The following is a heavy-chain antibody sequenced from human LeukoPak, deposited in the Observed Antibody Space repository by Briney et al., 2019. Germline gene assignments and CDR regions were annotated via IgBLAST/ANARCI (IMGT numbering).Heavy chain of an antibody. J-gene: IGHJ3*02. CDR1: GYTFTSYD. V-gene: IGHV1-8*01. Sequence: ASVKVSCKASGYTFTSYDINWVRQATGQGLEWMGRMNPNSGNTGYAQKFQGRVTMTRNTSISTAYMELSSLRSEDTAVYYCASFGQLGGGYRGRDAFDIWGQGTMVTVSS. CDR3: ASFGQLGGGYRGRDAFDI. CDR2: MNPNSGNT. D-gene: IGHD1-26*01.